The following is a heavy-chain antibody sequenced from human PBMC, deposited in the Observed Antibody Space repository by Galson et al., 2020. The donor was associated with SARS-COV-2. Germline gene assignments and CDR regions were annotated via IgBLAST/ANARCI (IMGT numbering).Heavy chain of an antibody. CDR1: GYTLTELS. D-gene: IGHD3-22*01. Sequence: ASVKVSCKVSGYTLTELSMHWVRQAPGKGLEWMGGFDPEDGETIYAQKFQGRVTMTEDTSTDTAYMELSSLRSEDTAVYYCATANSSGYPHDYYYGMDVWGQGTTVTVSS. CDR3: ATANSSGYPHDYYYGMDV. J-gene: IGHJ6*02. CDR2: FDPEDGET. V-gene: IGHV1-24*01.